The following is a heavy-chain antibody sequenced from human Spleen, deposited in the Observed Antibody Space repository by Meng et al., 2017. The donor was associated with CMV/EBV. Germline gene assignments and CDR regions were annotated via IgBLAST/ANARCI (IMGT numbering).Heavy chain of an antibody. CDR3: ARDFKSGFYYYGMDV. CDR2: ISSSSSYI. J-gene: IGHJ6*02. Sequence: GESLKISCAASGFTFSSYSMNWVRQAPGKGLEWVSSISSSSSYIYYADSVKGRFTISRDNAKNSLYLQMNSLRAEDTAVYYCARDFKSGFYYYGMDVWGQGTTVTVSS. V-gene: IGHV3-21*01. D-gene: IGHD5-12*01. CDR1: GFTFSSYS.